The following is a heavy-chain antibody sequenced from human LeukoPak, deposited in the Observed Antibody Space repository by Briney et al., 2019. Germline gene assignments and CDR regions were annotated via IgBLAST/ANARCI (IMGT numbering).Heavy chain of an antibody. CDR2: IIPIFGTA. V-gene: IGHV1-69*05. Sequence: SVKVSCKASGGTFSSYATSWVRQAPGQGLEWMGGIIPIFGTANYAQKFQGRVTITTDESTSTAYMELSSLRSEDTAVYYCARADYYDSSGYYSDYWGQGTLVTVSS. CDR1: GGTFSSYA. D-gene: IGHD3-22*01. CDR3: ARADYYDSSGYYSDY. J-gene: IGHJ4*02.